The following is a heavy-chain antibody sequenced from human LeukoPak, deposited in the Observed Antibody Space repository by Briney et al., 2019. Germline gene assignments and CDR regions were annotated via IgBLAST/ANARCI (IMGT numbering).Heavy chain of an antibody. D-gene: IGHD1-26*01. Sequence: ASVKLSCKASGYTFTGYYMHWVRQAPGQGLEWMGWINPNSGGTNYAQKFQGRVTMTRDTSISTAYMELSRLRSDDTAVYYCARMEPSYNWFDPWGQGTLVTVSS. CDR1: GYTFTGYY. CDR3: ARMEPSYNWFDP. J-gene: IGHJ5*02. CDR2: INPNSGGT. V-gene: IGHV1-2*02.